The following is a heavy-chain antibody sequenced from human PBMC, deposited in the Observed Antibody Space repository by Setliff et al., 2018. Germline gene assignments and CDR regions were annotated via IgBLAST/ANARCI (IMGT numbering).Heavy chain of an antibody. Sequence: SETLSLTCGVSGVSITSGHYWGWIRQSPGKGLEWLATIHQRDRTYYNPSLNSRVTISLDTSKNHFSLKLRSVTAEDSAVYYCASPGRDNLDSPFDAFDIWGQGTKVTVSS. D-gene: IGHD3-3*01. V-gene: IGHV4-38-2*01. CDR3: ASPGRDNLDSPFDAFDI. CDR2: IHQRDRT. J-gene: IGHJ3*02. CDR1: GVSITSGHY.